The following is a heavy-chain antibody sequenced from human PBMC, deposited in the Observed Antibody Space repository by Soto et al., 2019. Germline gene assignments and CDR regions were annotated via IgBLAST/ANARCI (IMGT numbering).Heavy chain of an antibody. Sequence: SETLSLTCSVSGGSIGTSYWNWIRQTAGTGLEWIGRIYITGSTNIHPSLKSRVAMSVDTAKNQFSLKLNSVTPEDTAVYYCARAGLYCGSPSCWMNWFDPWGQGTLVTVSS. CDR1: GGSIGTSY. CDR2: IYITGST. J-gene: IGHJ5*02. D-gene: IGHD2-2*01. V-gene: IGHV4-4*07. CDR3: ARAGLYCGSPSCWMNWFDP.